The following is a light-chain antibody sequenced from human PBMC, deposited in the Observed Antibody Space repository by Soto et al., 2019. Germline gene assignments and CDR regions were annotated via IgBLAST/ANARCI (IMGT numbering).Light chain of an antibody. J-gene: IGKJ1*01. CDR2: GAS. CDR1: QSVSSSY. CDR3: QQYGSLPRT. V-gene: IGKV3-20*01. Sequence: EIVLTQSPGTLSLSPGERATLSCRASQSVSSSYLAWYQQKPGQAPRLLIYGASNRATGIPDRFSGSGSGTDFTLTISRLEPEGFAVYYCQQYGSLPRTFGQGTKVEIK.